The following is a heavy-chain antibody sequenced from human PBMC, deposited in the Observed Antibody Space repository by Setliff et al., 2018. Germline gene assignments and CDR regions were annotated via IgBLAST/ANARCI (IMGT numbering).Heavy chain of an antibody. CDR3: ARDLGHGGDSDY. J-gene: IGHJ4*02. Sequence: PSETLSLTCTVSGYSISSGYIWGWIRQPPGKGLEWVGNIGHTGSINYNPSLKSRLTISRDTSKNQVSLKLNSVTATDTAVYYCARDLGHGGDSDYWGQRILVTVSS. CDR1: GYSISSGYI. D-gene: IGHD2-21*02. CDR2: IGHTGSI. V-gene: IGHV4-38-2*02.